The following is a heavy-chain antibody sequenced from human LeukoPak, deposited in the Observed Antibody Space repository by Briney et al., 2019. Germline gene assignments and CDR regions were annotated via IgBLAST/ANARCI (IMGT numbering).Heavy chain of an antibody. Sequence: TGGSLRLSCAASGFTFSSYSMNWVRQAPGKGLEWVSSISSSSSYIYYADSVKGRFTISRDNAKNSLYLQMNSLRAEDTAVYYCARDENGADGTIDYWGQGTLVTVSS. D-gene: IGHD2-8*01. CDR3: ARDENGADGTIDY. V-gene: IGHV3-21*04. CDR1: GFTFSSYS. CDR2: ISSSSSYI. J-gene: IGHJ4*02.